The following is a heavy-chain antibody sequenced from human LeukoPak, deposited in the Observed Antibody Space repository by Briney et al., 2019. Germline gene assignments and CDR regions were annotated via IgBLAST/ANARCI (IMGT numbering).Heavy chain of an antibody. D-gene: IGHD1-26*01. J-gene: IGHJ6*03. Sequence: GRSLRLSCAVSGFSFSNYGMHWVRQSPGKGLEWVALIWYDGSNKYYADSVKGRFTISRDNSKNTLYLQMNTLRAEDTAVYYCAKARGAAPYYYYYMDVWGKGTTVTVYS. V-gene: IGHV3-33*06. CDR2: IWYDGSNK. CDR3: AKARGAAPYYYYYMDV. CDR1: GFSFSNYG.